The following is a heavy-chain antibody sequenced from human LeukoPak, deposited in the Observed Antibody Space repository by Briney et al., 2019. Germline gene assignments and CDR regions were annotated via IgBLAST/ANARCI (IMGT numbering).Heavy chain of an antibody. V-gene: IGHV1-8*03. D-gene: IGHD2-2*01. CDR3: ARAAMECSSTSCPIYYYYYMDV. CDR1: GYTFTSYD. Sequence: ASVKVSCKASGYTFTSYDINWVRQATGQGLEWMGWMNPNSGNTGYAQKFQGRVTITRNTSISTAYMELSSLRSEDTAVYYCARAAMECSSTSCPIYYYYYMDVWGKGTTVTVSS. J-gene: IGHJ6*03. CDR2: MNPNSGNT.